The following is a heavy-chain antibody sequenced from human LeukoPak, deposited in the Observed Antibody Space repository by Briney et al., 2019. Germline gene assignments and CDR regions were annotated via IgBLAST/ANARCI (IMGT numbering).Heavy chain of an antibody. Sequence: SQTLSLTCTVSGGSISSGDYYWSWIRQPPGKGLEWIGYIYYTGSTYYNPSLKSRVTISVDTSKNQFSLKLSSVTAADTAVYYCARGDPGDYYDSSGYPWAFDIWGQGTMVTVSS. J-gene: IGHJ3*02. CDR3: ARGDPGDYYDSSGYPWAFDI. CDR2: IYYTGST. D-gene: IGHD3-22*01. CDR1: GGSISSGDYY. V-gene: IGHV4-30-4*08.